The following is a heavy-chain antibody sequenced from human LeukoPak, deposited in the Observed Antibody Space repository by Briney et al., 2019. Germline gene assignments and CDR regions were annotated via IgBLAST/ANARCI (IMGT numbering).Heavy chain of an antibody. Sequence: GESLKISCKGSGYSFTSYWIGWVRQMPGKGLEWMGIIYPGDSGTRYSPSFQGQVTISADKSISTAYLQWSSLKASDTAMYYCARLRRANYDSSGYYWEDAFDIWGQGTMVTVSS. CDR2: IYPGDSGT. CDR3: ARLRRANYDSSGYYWEDAFDI. CDR1: GYSFTSYW. V-gene: IGHV5-51*01. J-gene: IGHJ3*02. D-gene: IGHD3-22*01.